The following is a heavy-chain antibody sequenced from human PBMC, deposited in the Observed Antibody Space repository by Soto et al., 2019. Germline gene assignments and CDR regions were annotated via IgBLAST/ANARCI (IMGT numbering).Heavy chain of an antibody. CDR1: GFTFSSYS. CDR2: ISSSSSTI. J-gene: IGHJ4*02. V-gene: IGHV3-48*01. CDR3: ARETYYYGTGSYGF. D-gene: IGHD3-10*01. Sequence: GGSLRLSCAASGFTFSSYSMNWVRQAPGKGLEWVSYISSSSSTIYYADSVKGRFTISRDNAKNSLYLQMNSLRAEDTVVYYCARETYYYGTGSYGFWGQGTLVTVSS.